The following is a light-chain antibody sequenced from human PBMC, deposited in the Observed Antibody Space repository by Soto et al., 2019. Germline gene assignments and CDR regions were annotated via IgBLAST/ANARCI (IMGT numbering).Light chain of an antibody. CDR2: SAS. CDR1: QGVSSY. Sequence: DIQLTKSPSSLSASVGDRFTITCRLSQGVSSYLNWYRQKPGKVPKLLIYSASNLQSGVPSRFSGSGSGTDFTLTISRLEPEDFAVYYCHQYGSSPHPFGQGTRLEIK. J-gene: IGKJ5*01. CDR3: HQYGSSPHP. V-gene: IGKV1-27*01.